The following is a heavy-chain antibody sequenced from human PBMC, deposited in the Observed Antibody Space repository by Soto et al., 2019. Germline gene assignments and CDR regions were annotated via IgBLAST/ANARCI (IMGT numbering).Heavy chain of an antibody. Sequence: TSETLSLTCAVSGGSISSGGSSWSWIRQPPGTGLEWIGYIYHSGITNYNPSLESRVTISVDKSQNQFSLNLTFVTAADTAVYYCARGLAVRGSYGLDVWGQGTTVTVSS. CDR3: ARGLAVRGSYGLDV. D-gene: IGHD3-10*01. J-gene: IGHJ6*02. CDR1: GGSISSGGSS. V-gene: IGHV4-30-2*01. CDR2: IYHSGIT.